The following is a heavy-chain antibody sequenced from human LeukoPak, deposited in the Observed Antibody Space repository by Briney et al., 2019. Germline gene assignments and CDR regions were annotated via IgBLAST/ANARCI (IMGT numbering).Heavy chain of an antibody. D-gene: IGHD6-19*01. J-gene: IGHJ4*02. V-gene: IGHV1-2*02. CDR1: GYTFTGYY. CDR3: ARDQSVGSSGVGY. CDR2: INPNSGGT. Sequence: ASVKVSCKASGYTFTGYYMHWVRQAPGQGLEWMGWINPNSGGTNYAQKFQGRVTMTRDTSISTAYMELSRLRSDDTAVYYCARDQSVGSSGVGYWGQGTLVTVSS.